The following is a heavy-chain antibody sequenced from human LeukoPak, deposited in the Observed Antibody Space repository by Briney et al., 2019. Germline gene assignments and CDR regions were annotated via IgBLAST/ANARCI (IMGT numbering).Heavy chain of an antibody. Sequence: GGSLRLSCAASGFTFSSYAMSWVRPAPGKGREWVSAISGSGGSTYYADSVTGRSTIARHTSKKPRYLQMNGLRAEDTAVYFCAKDLRVYNSSHWGQGTMVTVSS. CDR1: GFTFSSYA. J-gene: IGHJ4*02. CDR2: ISGSGGST. D-gene: IGHD6-6*01. V-gene: IGHV3-23*01. CDR3: AKDLRVYNSSH.